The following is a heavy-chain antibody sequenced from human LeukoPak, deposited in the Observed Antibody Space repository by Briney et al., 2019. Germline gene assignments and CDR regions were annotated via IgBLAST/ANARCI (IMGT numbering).Heavy chain of an antibody. CDR3: ARYGGRDCYLDF. J-gene: IGHJ4*02. Sequence: GGSLRLSCAASGFTFSDYYMSWIRQAPAKGLEGVSYISSSGSTIYYADSVKGRFTISRDNAKNSLYLQMNSLRAEDTAVYYLARYGGRDCYLDFWGQGTLVTVSS. CDR2: ISSSGSTI. D-gene: IGHD2-21*02. CDR1: GFTFSDYY. V-gene: IGHV3-11*04.